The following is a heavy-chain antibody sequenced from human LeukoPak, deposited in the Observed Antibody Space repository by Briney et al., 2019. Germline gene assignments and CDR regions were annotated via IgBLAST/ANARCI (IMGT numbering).Heavy chain of an antibody. CDR2: IHYSGST. D-gene: IGHD3-22*01. J-gene: IGHJ3*02. Sequence: SETLSLTCTVSGGSIGSYYWSWIRQPPGKGLEWIGYIHYSGSTNHNPSLKSRVTISIDTSKNQFSLKLSSVTAADTAVYYCARDYYDSSERNDAFDIWGQGTMVTVSS. V-gene: IGHV4-59*12. CDR1: GGSIGSYY. CDR3: ARDYYDSSERNDAFDI.